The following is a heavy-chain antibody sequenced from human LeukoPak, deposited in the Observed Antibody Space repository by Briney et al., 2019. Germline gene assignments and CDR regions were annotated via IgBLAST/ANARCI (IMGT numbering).Heavy chain of an antibody. CDR2: ISDIGTT. J-gene: IGHJ4*02. V-gene: IGHV4-4*07. CDR3: AGRTGHNLLDH. D-gene: IGHD1-14*01. Sequence: PSETLSVTCAVSRGSIINYYWTWVRQSAGKGLEWSGRISDIGTTDYNPSLRSRVVMSVDTSKNQFSLTLMSVTAADTDVYYWAGRTGHNLLDHWGQGIQVTVS. CDR1: RGSIINYY.